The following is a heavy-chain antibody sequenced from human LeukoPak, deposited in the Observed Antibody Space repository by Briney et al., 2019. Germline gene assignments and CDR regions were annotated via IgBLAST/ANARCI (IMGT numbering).Heavy chain of an antibody. CDR2: IYYSGST. CDR3: ARRRLRSSSWYRTRKRIPLTDDY. Sequence: SETLSLTCTVSGGSISSSSYYWGWIRQPPGKGLEWIGSIYYSGSTYYNPSLKSRVTIFVDTSKNQFSLKLSSVTAADTAVYYCARRRLRSSSWYRTRKRIPLTDDYWGQGTLVTVSS. V-gene: IGHV4-39*01. D-gene: IGHD6-13*01. CDR1: GGSISSSSYY. J-gene: IGHJ4*02.